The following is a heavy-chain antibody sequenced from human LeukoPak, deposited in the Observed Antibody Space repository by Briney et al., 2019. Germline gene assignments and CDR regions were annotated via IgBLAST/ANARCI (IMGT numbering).Heavy chain of an antibody. CDR2: ISSSGSTI. CDR1: GFTFSDYY. CDR3: ARDHGYGDSEVDY. V-gene: IGHV3-11*01. Sequence: GGSLRLSCAASGFTFSDYYMSWIRQAPGKGLEWVSYISSSGSTIYYADSVKGRFTISRDNAKNSLYLQMDSLRAEDTAVYYCARDHGYGDSEVDYWGQGTLVTVSS. D-gene: IGHD4-17*01. J-gene: IGHJ4*02.